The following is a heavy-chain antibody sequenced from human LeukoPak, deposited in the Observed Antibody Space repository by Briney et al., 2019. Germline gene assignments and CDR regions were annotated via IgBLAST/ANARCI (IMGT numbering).Heavy chain of an antibody. CDR3: ARLCPPYYYDSSGYYSTDY. CDR1: GVSISSGSYY. V-gene: IGHV4-61*02. D-gene: IGHD3-22*01. CDR2: IYTSGST. Sequence: SQTLSLTCTVSGVSISSGSYYWSWIRQPAGKGLEWIGRIYTSGSTNYNPSLKSRVTISVDTSKNQFSLKLSSVTAADTAVYYCARLCPPYYYDSSGYYSTDYWGQGTLVTVSS. J-gene: IGHJ4*02.